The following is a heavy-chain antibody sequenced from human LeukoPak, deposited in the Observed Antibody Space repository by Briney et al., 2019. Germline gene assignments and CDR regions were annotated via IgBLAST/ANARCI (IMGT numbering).Heavy chain of an antibody. Sequence: GGSLRLSCAASGFIFSDYVMNWLRQAPGKGLEWVSAISGSGGSTYYADSVKGRFTISRDNSKNTLYLQMNSLRAEDTAVYYCAKEAVAVAGYSWGQGTLVTVSS. CDR3: AKEAVAVAGYS. CDR1: GFIFSDYV. J-gene: IGHJ4*02. V-gene: IGHV3-23*01. D-gene: IGHD6-19*01. CDR2: ISGSGGST.